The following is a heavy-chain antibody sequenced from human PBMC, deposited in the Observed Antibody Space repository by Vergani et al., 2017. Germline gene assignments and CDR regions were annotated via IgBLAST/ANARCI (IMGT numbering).Heavy chain of an antibody. CDR1: GFTFSSYE. CDR2: ISSSGSTI. Sequence: EVQLVESGGGLVQPGGSLRLSCAASGFTFSSYEMNWVRQAPGKGLEWVSYISSSGSTIYYADSVKGRFTISRDNAKNSLYLQMNSLRAEDTAVYYCARLSTSEDSSGWHYWYFDLWGRGTLVTVSS. J-gene: IGHJ2*01. D-gene: IGHD6-19*01. V-gene: IGHV3-48*03. CDR3: ARLSTSEDSSGWHYWYFDL.